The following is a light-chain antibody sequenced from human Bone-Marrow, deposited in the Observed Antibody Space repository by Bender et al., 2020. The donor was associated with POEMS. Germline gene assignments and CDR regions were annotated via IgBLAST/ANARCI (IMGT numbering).Light chain of an antibody. CDR1: SSDVGGYNY. J-gene: IGLJ3*02. V-gene: IGLV2-14*01. CDR3: SSYTSSGTWV. CDR2: EVS. Sequence: QSALTQPASVSGSPGQSITISCTGTSSDVGGYNYVSWYQQHPGKSPKLMIHEVSNRPSGISNRFSGSKSGDTASLTISGHQAEAEADYYCSSYTSSGTWVFGGGTRVTVL.